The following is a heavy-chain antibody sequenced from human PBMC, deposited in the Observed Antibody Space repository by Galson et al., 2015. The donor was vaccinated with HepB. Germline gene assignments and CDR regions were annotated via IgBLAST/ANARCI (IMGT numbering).Heavy chain of an antibody. D-gene: IGHD6-13*01. Sequence: GFTFSSYAMHWVRQAPGKGLEWVAVISYDGSNKYYADSVKGRFTISRDNSKNTLYLQMNSLRAEDTAVYYCARGYSSSWYSLFDYWGQGTLVTVSS. CDR1: GFTFSSYA. CDR3: ARGYSSSWYSLFDY. V-gene: IGHV3-30-3*01. J-gene: IGHJ4*02. CDR2: ISYDGSNK.